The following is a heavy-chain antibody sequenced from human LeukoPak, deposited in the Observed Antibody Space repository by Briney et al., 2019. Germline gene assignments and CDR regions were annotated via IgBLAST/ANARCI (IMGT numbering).Heavy chain of an antibody. Sequence: GGSLRLSCEASGFTFSNYWMSWVRQAPGKGLEWVANIKEDGSDTYFVDSVRGRFTISRDNAKNLLFLHMNSLRGEDTAVYYCARDQWRLFDYWGQGTLVTVSS. D-gene: IGHD2-21*02. J-gene: IGHJ4*02. CDR2: IKEDGSDT. CDR1: GFTFSNYW. CDR3: ARDQWRLFDY. V-gene: IGHV3-7*04.